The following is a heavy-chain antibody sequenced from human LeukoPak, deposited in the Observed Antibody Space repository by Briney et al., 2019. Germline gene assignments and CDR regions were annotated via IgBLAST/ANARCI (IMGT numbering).Heavy chain of an antibody. CDR2: IHHSGST. D-gene: IGHD4-17*01. CDR3: ARGYGDYEGYWYFDL. Sequence: SETLSLTCTVSGGSISSGNYYWSWIRQHPGKGLEWIGYIHHSGSTYYNPSLKSRVIISVDTSKDQFSLKLSSVTAADTAVYYCARGYGDYEGYWYFDLWGRGTLVTISS. V-gene: IGHV4-31*03. CDR1: GGSISSGNYY. J-gene: IGHJ2*01.